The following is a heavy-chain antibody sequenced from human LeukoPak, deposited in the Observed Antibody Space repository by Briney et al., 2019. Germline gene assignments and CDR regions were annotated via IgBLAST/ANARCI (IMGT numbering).Heavy chain of an antibody. V-gene: IGHV3-7*01. Sequence: GGSLRLSCAASGFTFSASWMTWVRQAPGKGLEWVTNINQDGSEKYYVDSVKGRFTISRDNARNALYLQMNSLRTEDTAVYYCAREGYCSSTSCLGAFDIWGQGTMVTVSS. CDR3: AREGYCSSTSCLGAFDI. CDR1: GFTFSASW. D-gene: IGHD2-2*01. J-gene: IGHJ3*02. CDR2: INQDGSEK.